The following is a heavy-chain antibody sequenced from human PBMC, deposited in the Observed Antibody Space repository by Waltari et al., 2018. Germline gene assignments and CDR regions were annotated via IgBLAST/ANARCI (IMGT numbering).Heavy chain of an antibody. CDR1: GGSFSGYY. J-gene: IGHJ6*02. D-gene: IGHD3-10*01. CDR3: ASDRDYYYYCMDV. Sequence: QVQLQQWGAGLLKPSETLSLTCAVYGGSFSGYYWSWIRQPPGKGLEWIGEINHSGSTNYNPSLKSRVTISVDTSKNQFSLKLSSVTAADTAVYYCASDRDYYYYCMDVWGQGTTVTVSS. V-gene: IGHV4-34*01. CDR2: INHSGST.